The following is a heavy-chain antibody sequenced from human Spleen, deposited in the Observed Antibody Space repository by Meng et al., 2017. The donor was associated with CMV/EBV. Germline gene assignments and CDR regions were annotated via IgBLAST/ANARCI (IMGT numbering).Heavy chain of an antibody. Sequence: QVQLQESGPGLVKPSGTLSLTCAVPGCSISSSNLWTWVRQVPGKGLESIGEIYHSGSTNYNPSLKSRVTISVDKFKNQFSLKLGSVTAADTAVYYCARIERRRILKYCGSDCSTTDYWGQGTLVTVSS. J-gene: IGHJ4*02. CDR3: ARIERRRILKYCGSDCSTTDY. V-gene: IGHV4-4*02. CDR2: IYHSGST. D-gene: IGHD2-21*02. CDR1: GCSISSSNL.